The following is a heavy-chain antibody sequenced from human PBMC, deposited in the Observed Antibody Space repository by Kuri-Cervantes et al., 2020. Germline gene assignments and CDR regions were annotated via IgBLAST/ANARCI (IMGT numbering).Heavy chain of an antibody. V-gene: IGHV3-30*02. CDR2: IRYDGSNK. CDR1: GFTFSNYA. J-gene: IGHJ6*02. Sequence: GESLKISCVGSGFTFSNYAIHWVRQAPGKGLEWVAFIRYDGSNKFYADSVRGRFTISRDNSKNTLHLQMNSLRGEDTAVYYCARGGKHNVLTGFPVIRHYGMDVWGQGTTVTVSS. D-gene: IGHD3-9*01. CDR3: ARGGKHNVLTGFPVIRHYGMDV.